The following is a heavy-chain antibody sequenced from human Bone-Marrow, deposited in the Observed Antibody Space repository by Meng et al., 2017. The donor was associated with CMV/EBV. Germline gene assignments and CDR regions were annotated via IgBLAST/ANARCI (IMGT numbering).Heavy chain of an antibody. Sequence: GGSLRLSCVASGFTFSSYSMNWVRQATGKGLEWVSSISSSSSYIYYADSVKGRFTISRDNAKNSLYLQMNSLRAEDTAVYYCARDMDYYGSGSYSGGYYYYYGMYVWGQGTTVTVSS. V-gene: IGHV3-21*01. CDR2: ISSSSSYI. CDR3: ARDMDYYGSGSYSGGYYYYYGMYV. CDR1: GFTFSSYS. D-gene: IGHD3-10*01. J-gene: IGHJ6*02.